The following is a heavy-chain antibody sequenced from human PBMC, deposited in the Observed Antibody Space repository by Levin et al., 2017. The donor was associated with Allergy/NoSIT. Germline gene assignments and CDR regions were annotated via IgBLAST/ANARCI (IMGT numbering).Heavy chain of an antibody. J-gene: IGHJ3*02. CDR1: GFTFSSYW. V-gene: IGHV3-7*01. Sequence: GESLKISCAASGFTFSSYWMSWVRQAPGKGLEWGANIKQDGSEKYYVDSVKGRFTISRDNAKNSLYLQMNSLRVEDTAVYYCARGHSSGWGAFDIWGQGTMVTVSS. CDR2: IKQDGSEK. D-gene: IGHD6-19*01. CDR3: ARGHSSGWGAFDI.